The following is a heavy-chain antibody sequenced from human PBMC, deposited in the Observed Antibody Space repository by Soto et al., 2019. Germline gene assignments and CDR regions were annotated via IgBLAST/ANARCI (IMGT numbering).Heavy chain of an antibody. CDR1: GYTFTSYD. CDR2: MSPNSGAT. V-gene: IGHV1-8*01. CDR3: ARGVDAGVDV. Sequence: QVQLVQSGAEVTKPGASVKVSCKASGYTFTSYDINWVRQATGQGLEWMGWMSPNSGATGYAQKFQGRVTRPRDTPISTAYMELSNLRSDDTAIYYFARGVDAGVDVWGQGTPVTVSS. J-gene: IGHJ6*02. D-gene: IGHD1-1*01.